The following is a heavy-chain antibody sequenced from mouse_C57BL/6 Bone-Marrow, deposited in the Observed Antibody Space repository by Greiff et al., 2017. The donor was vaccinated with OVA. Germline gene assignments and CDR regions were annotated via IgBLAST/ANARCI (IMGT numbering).Heavy chain of an antibody. J-gene: IGHJ2*01. CDR2: IYPGSGNT. CDR1: GYTFTDYY. Sequence: VQLQQSGAELVRPGASVKLSCKASGYTFTDYYINWVKQRPGQGLEWIARIYPGSGNTYYNEKFKGKATLTAEKSSSTAYMQLSSLTSEDSAVYFCALYYDYDDWGQGTTLTVSS. D-gene: IGHD2-4*01. CDR3: ALYYDYDD. V-gene: IGHV1-76*01.